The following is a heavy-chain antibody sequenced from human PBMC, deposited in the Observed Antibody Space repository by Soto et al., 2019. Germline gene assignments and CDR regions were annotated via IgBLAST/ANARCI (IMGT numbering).Heavy chain of an antibody. Sequence: EVQLVESGGGSVQPGGSLRLSCAASGFTFSDHYMDWVRQAPGKGLEWVGRSRNKVKSYTTEYAASVKGRFTISRDDSKNSLYLQMNSLKTEDTAIYYCARGGGGSPFDYWGQGALVTVSS. CDR2: SRNKVKSYTT. CDR1: GFTFSDHY. V-gene: IGHV3-72*01. J-gene: IGHJ4*02. D-gene: IGHD2-15*01. CDR3: ARGGGGSPFDY.